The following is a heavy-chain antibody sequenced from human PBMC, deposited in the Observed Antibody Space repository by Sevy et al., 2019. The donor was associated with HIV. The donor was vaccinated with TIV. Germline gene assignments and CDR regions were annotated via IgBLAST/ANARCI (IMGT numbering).Heavy chain of an antibody. CDR3: ARGGDYYDSSGRAEYFQH. D-gene: IGHD3-22*01. V-gene: IGHV1-2*02. Sequence: ASVKVSCKASGYTFTGYYMHWVRQAPGQGLEWMGWINPNSGGTNYVQKFQGRVTMTRDTSISTAYMELSRLRSDDTAVYYCARGGDYYDSSGRAEYFQHWGQGTLVTVSS. CDR1: GYTFTGYY. J-gene: IGHJ1*01. CDR2: INPNSGGT.